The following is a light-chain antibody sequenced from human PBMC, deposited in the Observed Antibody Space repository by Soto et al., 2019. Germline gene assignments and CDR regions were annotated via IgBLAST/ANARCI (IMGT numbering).Light chain of an antibody. J-gene: IGKJ1*01. V-gene: IGKV3-20*01. CDR3: QQYGSSPKT. CDR1: QSVSSNF. Sequence: EIVLTQSPGTRSFSPGESATLSCRASQSVSSNFLAWYQQKPGQAPWLLIYGASSRATGIPDRFSGSGYGTDFTLTISRLETEDFAMYYCQQYGSSPKTFGQGTKVDIK. CDR2: GAS.